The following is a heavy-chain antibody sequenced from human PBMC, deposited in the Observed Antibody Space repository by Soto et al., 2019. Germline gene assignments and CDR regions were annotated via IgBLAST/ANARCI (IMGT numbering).Heavy chain of an antibody. D-gene: IGHD2-8*01. CDR1: GFTFRSYG. CDR3: ARGNGVSSGNFDC. V-gene: IGHV3-33*01. J-gene: IGHJ4*02. CDR2: IWYDGSNK. Sequence: QVQLVESGGGVVQPGGSLRLSCAASGFTFRSYGMHWVRQAPGKGLEWVAVIWYDGSNKYYGESVKGRFTISRDNSKSTLYLQMNSLRAEDTAVYYCARGNGVSSGNFDCWGQGTLVTVSS.